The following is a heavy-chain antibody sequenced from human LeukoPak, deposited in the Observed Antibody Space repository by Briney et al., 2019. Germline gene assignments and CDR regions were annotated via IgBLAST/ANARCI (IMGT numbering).Heavy chain of an antibody. CDR2: IIPILGIA. Sequence: SVKVSCKASGGTFSSYAISWVRQAPGQGLEWMGRIIPILGIANYAQKFQGRVTITADKSTSTAYMELSSLRSEDTAVYYCARDRHGYDILTGYLDYWGQGTLVTVSS. CDR3: ARDRHGYDILTGYLDY. CDR1: GGTFSSYA. V-gene: IGHV1-69*04. D-gene: IGHD3-9*01. J-gene: IGHJ4*02.